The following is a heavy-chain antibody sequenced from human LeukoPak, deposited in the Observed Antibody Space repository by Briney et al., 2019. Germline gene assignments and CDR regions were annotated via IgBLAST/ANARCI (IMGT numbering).Heavy chain of an antibody. J-gene: IGHJ4*02. CDR3: AQGYSSGWYPN. D-gene: IGHD6-19*01. CDR1: GFTITNYG. V-gene: IGHV3-23*01. Sequence: GGSLRLSCAVSGFTITNYGMSWVRQAPGKGLEWVSAIDVSGGTEYYADSVKGRFIISRDNSRNTLYLQINSLRGEDTALYYCAQGYSSGWYPNWGQGTLVTVSS. CDR2: IDVSGGTE.